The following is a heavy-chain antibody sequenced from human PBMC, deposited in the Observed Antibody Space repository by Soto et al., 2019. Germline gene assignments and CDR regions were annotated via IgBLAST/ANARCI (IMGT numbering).Heavy chain of an antibody. CDR3: AREQAYYGFWSAPMHGMYV. V-gene: IGHV3-48*03. CDR1: GFTFSSYE. J-gene: IGHJ6*02. Sequence: PWGSLRLSCAASGFTFSSYEMNWVRQAPGKGLEWVSYISSSGSTIYYADSVKGRFTISRDNAKNSLYLQMKSLRAEDTAVYYCAREQAYYGFWSAPMHGMYVWGQGTTVTVSS. CDR2: ISSSGSTI. D-gene: IGHD3-3*01.